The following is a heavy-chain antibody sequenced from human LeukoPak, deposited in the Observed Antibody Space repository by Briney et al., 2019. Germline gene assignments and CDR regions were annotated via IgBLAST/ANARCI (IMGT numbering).Heavy chain of an antibody. J-gene: IGHJ4*02. Sequence: PGGSLRLSCAASGFTFSSYAMSWVRQAPGKGLEWVSAISGSGCSTYYADSVKGRFTISRDNSKNTLYLQMNSLRAGDTAVYYCAKGTLLNIVVVVAATAQYFDYWGQGTLVTVSS. V-gene: IGHV3-23*01. CDR1: GFTFSSYA. CDR2: ISGSGCST. D-gene: IGHD2-15*01. CDR3: AKGTLLNIVVVVAATAQYFDY.